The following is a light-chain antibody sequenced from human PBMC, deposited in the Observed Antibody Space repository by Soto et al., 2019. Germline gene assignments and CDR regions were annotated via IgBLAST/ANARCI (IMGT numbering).Light chain of an antibody. J-gene: IGLJ3*02. CDR1: SSNIGNNF. CDR3: AVWDDGLSGWV. CDR2: ANT. Sequence: QSVLTQPPSASGTPGQSVTISCSGSSSNIGNNFVFWYHQVPGTAPVLLIYANTQRSSGVPDRVSGSKSGTSASLAISGLRDDDEGEYYCAVWDDGLSGWVLGGGTKLTVL. V-gene: IGLV1-47*02.